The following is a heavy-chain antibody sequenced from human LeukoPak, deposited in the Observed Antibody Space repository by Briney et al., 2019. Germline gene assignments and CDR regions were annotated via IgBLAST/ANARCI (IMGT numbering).Heavy chain of an antibody. CDR1: GGSFSGYY. CDR3: ARRKRGYSDY. CDR2: INHSGST. Sequence: PSETLSLTCAVYGGSFSGYYWSWIRQPPGKGLEWIGEINHSGSTNYNPFLKSRVTISVDTSKNQFSLKLRSVTAADTAVYYCARRKRGYSDYWGQGTLVTVSS. J-gene: IGHJ4*02. D-gene: IGHD3-22*01. V-gene: IGHV4-34*01.